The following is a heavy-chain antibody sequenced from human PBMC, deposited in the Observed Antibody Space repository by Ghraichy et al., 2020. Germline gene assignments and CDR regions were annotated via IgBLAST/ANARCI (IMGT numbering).Heavy chain of an antibody. CDR3: AIVVVVAATTRGRPGDY. CDR1: GGSISSSSYY. Sequence: SETLSLTCTVSGGSISSSSYYWGWIRQPPGKGLEWIGSIYYSGSTYYNPSLKSRVTISVDTSKNQFSLKLSSVTAADTAVYYCAIVVVVAATTRGRPGDYWGQGTLVTVSS. V-gene: IGHV4-39*01. J-gene: IGHJ4*02. CDR2: IYYSGST. D-gene: IGHD2-15*01.